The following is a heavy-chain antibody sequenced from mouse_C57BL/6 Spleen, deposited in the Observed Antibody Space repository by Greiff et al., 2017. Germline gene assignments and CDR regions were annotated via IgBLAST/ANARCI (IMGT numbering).Heavy chain of an antibody. CDR1: GYAFSSYW. Sequence: LVESGAELVKPGASVKISCKASGYAFSSYWMNWVKQRPGKGLEWIGQIYPGDGDTNYNGKFKGKATLTADKSSSTAYMQLSSLTSEDSAVYFCARGGTGIYAMDYWGQGPSVTVSS. D-gene: IGHD4-1*01. CDR2: IYPGDGDT. V-gene: IGHV1-80*01. J-gene: IGHJ4*01. CDR3: ARGGTGIYAMDY.